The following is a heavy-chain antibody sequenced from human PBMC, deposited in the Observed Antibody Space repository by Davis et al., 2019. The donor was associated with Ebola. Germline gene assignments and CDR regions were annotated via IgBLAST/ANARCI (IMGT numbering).Heavy chain of an antibody. J-gene: IGHJ4*02. CDR2: ISSNGGST. CDR1: GFTFSSYA. Sequence: GESLKISCSASGFTFSSYAMHWLRQAPGKGLEYVSAISSNGGSTYYADSVKGRFTISRDNSKNTLYLQMSSLRAEDTAVYYCVRFDSSGYYANYFDYWGQGTLVTVSS. V-gene: IGHV3-64D*08. CDR3: VRFDSSGYYANYFDY. D-gene: IGHD3-22*01.